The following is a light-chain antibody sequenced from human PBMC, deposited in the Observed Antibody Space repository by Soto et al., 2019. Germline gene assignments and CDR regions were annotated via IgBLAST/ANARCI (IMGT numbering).Light chain of an antibody. J-gene: IGLJ1*01. CDR1: SSDVGAYNY. CDR2: EVS. CDR3: ISYIRSSTLV. V-gene: IGLV2-14*01. Sequence: QSALTQPASVSGPPGQSITISCTGTSSDVGAYNYVSWYQQHPGKAPKLMIYEVSNRPSGVSNRFSGSKSGNTASLPISGLQAEDEADYYCISYIRSSTLVFGTGTK.